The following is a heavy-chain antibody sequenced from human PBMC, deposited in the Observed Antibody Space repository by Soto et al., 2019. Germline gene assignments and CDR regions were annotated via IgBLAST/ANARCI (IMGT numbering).Heavy chain of an antibody. J-gene: IGHJ6*02. D-gene: IGHD6-13*01. CDR3: AREGWSRRLISYSSSSTYYYYYGMDV. CDR2: IYYSGST. Sequence: QVQLQESGPGLVKPSPTLSLTCTVSGGSISSGDYYWSWIRQPPGKGLEWIGYIYYSGSTYYNPSLKSRVTISVDTSKNQFSLKLSSVTAADTAVYYCAREGWSRRLISYSSSSTYYYYYGMDVWGQGTTVTVSS. CDR1: GGSISSGDYY. V-gene: IGHV4-30-4*01.